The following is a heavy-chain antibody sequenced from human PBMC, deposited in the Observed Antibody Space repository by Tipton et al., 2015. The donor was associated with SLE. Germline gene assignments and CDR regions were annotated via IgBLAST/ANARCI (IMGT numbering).Heavy chain of an antibody. CDR2: ISGSSSDT. V-gene: IGHV3-11*06. Sequence: SLRLSCAASGFTFRDSYMNWIRQSPGKGLEWLSYISGSSSDTNYAESVKGRFTIPRDNGKNLLFLQMNSLRVEDTAVYYCVKDARLAASWGQGTLVTVSS. CDR1: GFTFRDSY. J-gene: IGHJ5*02. CDR3: VKDARLAAS. D-gene: IGHD6-25*01.